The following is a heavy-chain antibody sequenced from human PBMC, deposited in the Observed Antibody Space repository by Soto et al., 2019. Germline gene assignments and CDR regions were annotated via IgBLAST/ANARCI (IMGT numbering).Heavy chain of an antibody. D-gene: IGHD2-21*02. Sequence: QVQLQESGPGLVKPSETLSLTCTVSGGTISRYYWSWIRQPPGKGLEWIGYMYNTGSTVYNPSFKSRVTISVDTSKKQCSLKLNSVTAADTAVYYCARDLWGYCGTDCYPLDVWGQGTTVTVSS. V-gene: IGHV4-59*01. CDR1: GGTISRYY. J-gene: IGHJ6*02. CDR2: MYNTGST. CDR3: ARDLWGYCGTDCYPLDV.